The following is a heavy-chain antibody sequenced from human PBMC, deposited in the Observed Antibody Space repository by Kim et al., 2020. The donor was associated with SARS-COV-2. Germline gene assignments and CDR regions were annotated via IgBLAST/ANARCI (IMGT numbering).Heavy chain of an antibody. CDR3: AREFGEFMVRGVIGFDY. Sequence: GGSLRLSCAASGFTFSSYEMNWVRQAPGKGLEWVSYISSSGSTIYYADSVKGRFTISRNNAKNSLYLQMNSLRAEDTAVYYCAREFGEFMVRGVIGFDYWGQGTLVTVSS. CDR2: ISSSGSTI. V-gene: IGHV3-48*03. D-gene: IGHD3-10*01. CDR1: GFTFSSYE. J-gene: IGHJ4*02.